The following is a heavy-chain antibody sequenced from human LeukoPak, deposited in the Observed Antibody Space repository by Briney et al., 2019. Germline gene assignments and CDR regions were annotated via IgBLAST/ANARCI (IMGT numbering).Heavy chain of an antibody. Sequence: GGSLRLSCAASGFTFSSYAMSWVRQAPGKGLEWVSAISGSGGSTYYADSVKGRFTISRDNSKNTLYLQMNSLRAEDTAVYYCAKGMVGTMVRGVSSGMDVWGQGTTVTVSS. CDR2: ISGSGGST. CDR1: GFTFSSYA. CDR3: AKGMVGTMVRGVSSGMDV. D-gene: IGHD3-10*01. V-gene: IGHV3-23*01. J-gene: IGHJ6*02.